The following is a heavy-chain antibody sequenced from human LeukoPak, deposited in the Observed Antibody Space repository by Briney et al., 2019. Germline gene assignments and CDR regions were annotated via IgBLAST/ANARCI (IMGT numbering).Heavy chain of an antibody. CDR3: ARDQVPAAMDPDWFDP. V-gene: IGHV1-2*02. CDR1: GYTFTRYY. CDR2: INPNSGGT. Sequence: ASVKVSCKASGYTFTRYYMHWVRQAPGQGLEWMGWINPNSGGTNYAQKFQGRVTMTRDTSISTAYMELSRLRSDDTAVYYCARDQVPAAMDPDWFDPWGQGTLVTVSS. D-gene: IGHD2-2*01. J-gene: IGHJ5*02.